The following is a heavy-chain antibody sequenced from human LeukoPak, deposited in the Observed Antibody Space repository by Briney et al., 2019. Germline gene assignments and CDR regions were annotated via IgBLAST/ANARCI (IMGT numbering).Heavy chain of an antibody. CDR3: ARGTHDSSGYPKNWFDP. Sequence: EASVKVSCKASGYTFTSYGISWVRQAPGQGLEWMGWISAYNGNTNYAQKLQGRVTMTTDTSTSTAYMELRSLRSDDTAVYYCARGTHDSSGYPKNWFDPWGQGTLVTVSS. V-gene: IGHV1-18*01. J-gene: IGHJ5*02. CDR1: GYTFTSYG. CDR2: ISAYNGNT. D-gene: IGHD3-22*01.